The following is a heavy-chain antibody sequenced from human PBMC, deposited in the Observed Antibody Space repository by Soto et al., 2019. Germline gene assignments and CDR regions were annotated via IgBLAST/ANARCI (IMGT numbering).Heavy chain of an antibody. CDR1: GYTYTSYA. CDR3: ARVDYDILTGTYAFDI. V-gene: IGHV1-3*01. CDR2: INAGNGNT. D-gene: IGHD3-9*01. J-gene: IGHJ3*02. Sequence: GASVKVSCQASGYTYTSYAMHWVRQAPGQRLEWMGWINAGNGNTKYSQKFQGRVTITRDTSASTAYMELSSLRSEDTAVYYCARVDYDILTGTYAFDIWGQGIMVTVSS.